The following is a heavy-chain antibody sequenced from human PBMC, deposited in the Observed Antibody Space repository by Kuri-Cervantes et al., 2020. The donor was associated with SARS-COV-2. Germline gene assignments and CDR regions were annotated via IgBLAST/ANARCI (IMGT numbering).Heavy chain of an antibody. CDR2: ISGSGGST. D-gene: IGHD2-2*01. CDR3: AREGGGYCSSSSCFSLDH. CDR1: GFTFSSYA. J-gene: IGHJ4*02. Sequence: GGSLRLSCAASGFTFSSYAMSWVRQAPGKGLEWVSAISGSGGSTYYADSVKGRFTISRDNSKNTLYLQMTSLRAEDTAVYYCAREGGGYCSSSSCFSLDHWGQGALVTVSS. V-gene: IGHV3-23*01.